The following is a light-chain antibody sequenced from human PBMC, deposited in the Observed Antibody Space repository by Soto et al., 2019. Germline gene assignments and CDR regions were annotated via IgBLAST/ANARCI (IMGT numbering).Light chain of an antibody. J-gene: IGLJ2*01. Sequence: QLVLTQPPSVSGAPGQRVTISCTGSSSNIGAGYDVHWYQQLPGTAPKLLIYGNSNRPSGVPDRFSGSKSGTSASLAISGLQAEDEADYYCSSYTSSSTLVFGGGTQLTVL. CDR2: GNS. CDR3: SSYTSSSTLV. V-gene: IGLV1-40*01. CDR1: SSNIGAGYD.